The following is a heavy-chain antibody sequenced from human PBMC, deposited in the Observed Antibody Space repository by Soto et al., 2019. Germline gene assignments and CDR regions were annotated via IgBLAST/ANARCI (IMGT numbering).Heavy chain of an antibody. CDR2: IYYSGST. D-gene: IGHD3-9*01. J-gene: IGHJ4*02. Sequence: SETLSLTCTVSGGSISSYYWSWIRQPPGKGLEWIGYIYYSGSTNYNPSLKSRVTISVDTSKNQFSLKLSSVTAADTAVYYCARATYYDILTGYYPIFDYWGQGTLVTVS. V-gene: IGHV4-59*01. CDR1: GGSISSYY. CDR3: ARATYYDILTGYYPIFDY.